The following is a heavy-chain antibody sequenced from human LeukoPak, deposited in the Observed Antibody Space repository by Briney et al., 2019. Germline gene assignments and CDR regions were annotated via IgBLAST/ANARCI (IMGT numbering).Heavy chain of an antibody. CDR3: ARDYVSGSFGP. J-gene: IGHJ5*02. D-gene: IGHD3-10*01. Sequence: SETLSLTCTVSGNSISSGDYYWSWIRQPAGKGLEWIGRIYTSGSTTYNPSLKSRVTISGDTSENQFSLRLSSVTAADTAVYYCARDYVSGSFGPWGQGTLVTVSS. CDR1: GNSISSGDYY. V-gene: IGHV4-61*02. CDR2: IYTSGST.